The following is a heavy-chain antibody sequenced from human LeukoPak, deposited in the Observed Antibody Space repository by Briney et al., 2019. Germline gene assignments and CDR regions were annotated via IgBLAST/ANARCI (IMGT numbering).Heavy chain of an antibody. J-gene: IGHJ4*02. CDR2: VYYSGST. Sequence: WVRQAPGKGLEWIGSVYYSGSTYYNPSFKSRVTISIDTSKNQFSLRLSSATAADTAMYYCARRSGTGYYFFDFWGQGTLVTVSS. D-gene: IGHD3-9*01. CDR3: ARRSGTGYYFFDF. V-gene: IGHV4-39*01.